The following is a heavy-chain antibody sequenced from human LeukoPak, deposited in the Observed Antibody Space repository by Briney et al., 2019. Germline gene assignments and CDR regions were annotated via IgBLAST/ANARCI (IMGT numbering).Heavy chain of an antibody. V-gene: IGHV3-23*01. D-gene: IGHD6-13*01. CDR2: ISGSGSNT. CDR1: GFTFSNYA. J-gene: IGHJ4*02. Sequence: GGSLRLSCAASGFTFSNYAMTWVRQAPGKGLEWVSVISGSGSNTDYADSVKGRFTISRDNAKNSLYLQMNSLRAEDTAVYYCARVGSIAAAGTPDYWGQGTLVTVSS. CDR3: ARVGSIAAAGTPDY.